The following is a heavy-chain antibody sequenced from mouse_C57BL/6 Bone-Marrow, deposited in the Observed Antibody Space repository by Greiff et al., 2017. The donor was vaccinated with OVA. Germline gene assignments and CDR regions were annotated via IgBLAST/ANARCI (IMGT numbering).Heavy chain of an antibody. V-gene: IGHV5-4*01. Sequence: EVQRVESGGGLVKPGGSLKLSCAASGFTFSSYAMSWVRQTPEKRLEWVATISDGGSYTYYPDNVKGRFTISRDNAKNNLYLQMSHLKSEDTAMYYCARDTLLYYYAMDYWGQGTSVTVSS. J-gene: IGHJ4*01. CDR3: ARDTLLYYYAMDY. CDR1: GFTFSSYA. CDR2: ISDGGSYT. D-gene: IGHD2-10*01.